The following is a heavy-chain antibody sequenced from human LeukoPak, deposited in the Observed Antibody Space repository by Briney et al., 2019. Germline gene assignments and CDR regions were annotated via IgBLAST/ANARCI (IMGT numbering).Heavy chain of an antibody. CDR1: GFTFSSYV. CDR3: AKGGYCSSTICYTIGGPIDY. J-gene: IGHJ4*02. V-gene: IGHV3-30*02. D-gene: IGHD2-2*01. CDR2: TRYDGSDK. Sequence: PGGSLRLSCAASGFTFSSYVMHWVRQAPGKGLEWVAFTRYDGSDKYNADSLKGRFTISRDNSKNTLYLQMNGLRAEDTALYYCAKGGYCSSTICYTIGGPIDYWGQGTLVTVSS.